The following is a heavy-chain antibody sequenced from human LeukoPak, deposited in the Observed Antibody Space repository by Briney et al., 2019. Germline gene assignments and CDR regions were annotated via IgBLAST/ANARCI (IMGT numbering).Heavy chain of an antibody. CDR2: IYSGGST. J-gene: IGHJ4*02. V-gene: IGHV3-53*01. Sequence: GGSLRLSCAASGFTVSSNYMSWVRQAPGKGLEWVSDIYSGGSTYYADSVKGRLAISRATSKNPLYLQMNSLRAEDTAVYYCARMHVAMFDYWGQGALVTVSS. CDR3: ARMHVAMFDY. CDR1: GFTVSSNY. D-gene: IGHD2-15*01.